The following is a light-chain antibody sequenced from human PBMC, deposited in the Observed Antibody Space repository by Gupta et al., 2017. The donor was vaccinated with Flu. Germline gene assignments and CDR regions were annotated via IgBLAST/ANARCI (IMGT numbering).Light chain of an antibody. CDR3: QQYNTYPYT. J-gene: IGKJ2*01. CDR1: QSIGSW. Sequence: DIKMTQSPPTLSDSVGDRVTITCRASQSIGSWLPWYQQKAGKAPKLLIYEASILESGVPSRFSGSGSGTRLTLTISSLQPDEFAIYYCQQYNTYPYTFGQGTKLEIK. CDR2: EAS. V-gene: IGKV1-5*03.